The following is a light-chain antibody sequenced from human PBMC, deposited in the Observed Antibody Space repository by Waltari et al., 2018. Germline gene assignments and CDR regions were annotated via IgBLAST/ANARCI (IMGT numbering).Light chain of an antibody. CDR1: QGISNY. Sequence: DIKLTQSPSSLSASVGDRVTITCQASQGISNYLNWYQQKPGKAPKLLIFDASNLMTGVPPRFSEGGFGTDFTLTIDHLQPEDIATYYCQNYNILPSFGPGTKVDFK. V-gene: IGKV1-33*01. CDR3: QNYNILPS. J-gene: IGKJ3*01. CDR2: DAS.